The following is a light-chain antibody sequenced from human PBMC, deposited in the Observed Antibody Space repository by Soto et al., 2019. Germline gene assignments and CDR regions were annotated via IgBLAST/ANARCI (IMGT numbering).Light chain of an antibody. J-gene: IGKJ5*01. CDR3: KKYGTSPIT. V-gene: IGKV3-20*01. CDR2: GAS. CDR1: QTVSSY. Sequence: ENVLTQSPGTLSLSPGERATLPCRASQTVSSYLTWYQQRPGQAPRLLIYGASKRATGIPDRFSGSGSGTDFTLTISRLEPEDFALYYCKKYGTSPITFAQGTLLEIK.